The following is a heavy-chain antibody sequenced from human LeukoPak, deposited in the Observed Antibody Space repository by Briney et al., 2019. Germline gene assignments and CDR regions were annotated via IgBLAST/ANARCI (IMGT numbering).Heavy chain of an antibody. D-gene: IGHD3-10*01. CDR1: GGSFSGYY. CDR3: ARDLGYYYGSGSFDY. Sequence: PSETLSLTCAVYGGSFSGYYWSWIRQPPGKGLEWIGYIYYSGSTNYNPSLKSRVTISVDTSKNQFSLKLSSVTAADTAVYYCARDLGYYYGSGSFDYWGQGTLVTVSS. V-gene: IGHV4-59*01. CDR2: IYYSGST. J-gene: IGHJ4*02.